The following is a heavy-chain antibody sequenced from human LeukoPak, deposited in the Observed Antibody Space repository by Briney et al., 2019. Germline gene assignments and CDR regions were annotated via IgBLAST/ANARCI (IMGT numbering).Heavy chain of an antibody. CDR3: ATFNQFGEQWLDQGWYYFDY. CDR2: INTNTGNP. V-gene: IGHV7-4-1*02. D-gene: IGHD6-19*01. CDR1: GYTFTSYA. J-gene: IGHJ4*02. Sequence: WASVKVSCKASGYTFTSYAMNWVRQAPGQGLEWMGWINTNTGNPTYAQGFTGRFVFSLDTSVSTAYLQISSLKAEDTAVYYCATFNQFGEQWLDQGWYYFDYWGQGTLVTVSS.